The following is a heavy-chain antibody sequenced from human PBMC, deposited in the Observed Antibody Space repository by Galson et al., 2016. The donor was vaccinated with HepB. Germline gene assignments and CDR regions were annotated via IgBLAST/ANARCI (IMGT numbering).Heavy chain of an antibody. V-gene: IGHV3-23*01. CDR1: GFTFSDHY. CDR2: IDSSGHST. CDR3: AKAATPVFYYHGMDV. J-gene: IGHJ6*02. Sequence: SLRLSCAASGFTFSDHYMDWVRQAPGKGLEWVSAIDSSGHSTYYTDSVTGRFTISRDHSKNTLYLQMNSLRYEDTAVYYCAKAATPVFYYHGMDVWGQGTTVTVSS.